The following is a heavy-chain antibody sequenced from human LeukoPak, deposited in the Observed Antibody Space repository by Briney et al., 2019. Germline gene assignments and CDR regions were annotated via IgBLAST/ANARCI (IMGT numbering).Heavy chain of an antibody. CDR1: GFTFSSYD. CDR3: ARERIGYGFDY. J-gene: IGHJ4*02. D-gene: IGHD2-15*01. Sequence: GGSLRLSCAASGFTFSSYDMHWVRQATGKGLEWVSAIGTAGDTYYPGSVKGRFTISRENAKNSLYLQMNSLRAGDTAMYYCARERIGYGFDYWGQGTLVTVSS. CDR2: IGTAGDT. V-gene: IGHV3-13*01.